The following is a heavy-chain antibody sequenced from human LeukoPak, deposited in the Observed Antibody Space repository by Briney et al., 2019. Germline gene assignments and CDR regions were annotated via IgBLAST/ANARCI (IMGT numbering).Heavy chain of an antibody. Sequence: GGSLRLSCAASGFTFSSYWMSWVRQAPGKGLEWVSAITTDGSRTYNADSVKGRFTISRDNSKNTLYLRMNSLRAEDTAVYYCAKGNTVTPDYWGQGNLVTVSS. D-gene: IGHD4-17*01. CDR1: GFTFSSYW. J-gene: IGHJ4*02. CDR3: AKGNTVTPDY. V-gene: IGHV3-23*01. CDR2: ITTDGSRT.